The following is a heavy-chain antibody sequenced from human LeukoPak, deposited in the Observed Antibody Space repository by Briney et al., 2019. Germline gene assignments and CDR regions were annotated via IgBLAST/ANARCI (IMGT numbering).Heavy chain of an antibody. V-gene: IGHV3-7*01. CDR3: AKVAKYYYGSETYYFFEH. Sequence: GTLRLSCAASGLSFRSYGMSWVRQAPGKGLEWVANIKQDGTEKYYVDSVKGRFTISRDNAKNSLYLQMNSLRVEDTAVYYCAKVAKYYYGSETYYFFEHWGQGTPVTASS. J-gene: IGHJ4*02. D-gene: IGHD3-10*01. CDR2: IKQDGTEK. CDR1: GLSFRSYG.